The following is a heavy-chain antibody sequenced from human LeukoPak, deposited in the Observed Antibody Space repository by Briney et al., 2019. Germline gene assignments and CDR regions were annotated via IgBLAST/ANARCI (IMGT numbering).Heavy chain of an antibody. V-gene: IGHV3-23*01. J-gene: IGHJ4*02. CDR2: ISGSGGGT. CDR3: TRAPYSSGWYTVDF. D-gene: IGHD6-19*01. Sequence: GGSLRLSCAASGFTFSSIAMSWVRQAPDKGLEWVSTISGSGGGTYYADSVKGRFTISRDNSKNTLYLQMNSLRAEDTAVYYCTRAPYSSGWYTVDFWGQGTLVTVSS. CDR1: GFTFSSIA.